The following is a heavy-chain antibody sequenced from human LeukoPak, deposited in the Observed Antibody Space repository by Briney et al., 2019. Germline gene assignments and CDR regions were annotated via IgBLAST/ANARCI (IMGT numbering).Heavy chain of an antibody. CDR1: GYSISSGYY. D-gene: IGHD3-3*01. Sequence: SETLSLTCAVSGYSISSGYYWGWIRQPPGKGLEWIGSIYHRGSTYYNPSLKSRVTISVDTSKNQFSLKLSSVTAADTAVYYCARHEIGRYYDFWSGYYLYYFDYWGQGTLVTVSS. V-gene: IGHV4-38-2*01. J-gene: IGHJ4*02. CDR2: IYHRGST. CDR3: ARHEIGRYYDFWSGYYLYYFDY.